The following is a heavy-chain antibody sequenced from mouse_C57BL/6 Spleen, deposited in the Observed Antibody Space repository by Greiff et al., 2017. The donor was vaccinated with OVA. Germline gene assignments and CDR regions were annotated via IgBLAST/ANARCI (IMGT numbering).Heavy chain of an antibody. CDR1: GYTFTSYW. V-gene: IGHV1-55*01. CDR2: IYPGSGST. CDR3: ARGDYGSSYKAYWYFDV. D-gene: IGHD1-1*01. J-gene: IGHJ1*03. Sequence: QVQLQQPGAELVKPGASVKMSCKASGYTFTSYWITWVKQRPGQGLEWIGDIYPGSGSTNYNEKFKSKATLTVDTSSSTAYMQLSSLTSEGAAVYYCARGDYGSSYKAYWYFDVWGTGTTVTVSS.